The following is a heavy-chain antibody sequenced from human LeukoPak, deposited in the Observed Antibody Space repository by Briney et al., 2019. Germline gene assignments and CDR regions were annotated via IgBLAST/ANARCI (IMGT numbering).Heavy chain of an antibody. J-gene: IGHJ4*02. CDR1: GYTFTSYD. V-gene: IGHV1-8*01. CDR2: MNPDNSNT. CDR3: ARGLGGSYYLPFDY. Sequence: ASVKVSCKASGYTFTSYDINWVRQAPGQGLEWMGWMNPDNSNTGYAQKFQGRVSMTRSTSTGTAYMELSSLRSEDTAVYYCARGLGGSYYLPFDYWGQGTLVTVSS. D-gene: IGHD1-26*01.